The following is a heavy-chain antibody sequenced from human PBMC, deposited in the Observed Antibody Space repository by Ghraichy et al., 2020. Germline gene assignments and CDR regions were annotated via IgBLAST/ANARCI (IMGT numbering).Heavy chain of an antibody. CDR1: GFTFSSYA. Sequence: GGSLRLSCAASGFTFSSYAMSWVRQAPGKGLEWVSAISGSGGSTYYADSVKGRFTISRDNSKNTLYLQMNSLRAEDTAVYYCAKDQGTYYYDSSGHYSWGQGTLVTVSS. J-gene: IGHJ5*02. CDR2: ISGSGGST. D-gene: IGHD3-22*01. CDR3: AKDQGTYYYDSSGHYS. V-gene: IGHV3-23*01.